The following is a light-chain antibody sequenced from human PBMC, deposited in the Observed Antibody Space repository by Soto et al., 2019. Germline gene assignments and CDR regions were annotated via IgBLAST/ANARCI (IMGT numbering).Light chain of an antibody. J-gene: IGKJ4*01. CDR3: QQYIDWPPLT. Sequence: EIMMTQSPATVSVSPGERATLSCRASQSIRTNVAWYQQKPGQALRLLIYDASTRATGLSSRFSGSGSGTEFTLTVSSLQSEDVAIYYCQQYIDWPPLTVGGGTRLEI. V-gene: IGKV3-15*01. CDR2: DAS. CDR1: QSIRTN.